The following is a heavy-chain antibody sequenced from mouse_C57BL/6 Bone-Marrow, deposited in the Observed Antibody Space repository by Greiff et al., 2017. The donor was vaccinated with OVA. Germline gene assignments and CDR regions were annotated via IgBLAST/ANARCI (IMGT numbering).Heavy chain of an antibody. V-gene: IGHV1-64*01. CDR2: IHPNSGST. Sequence: QVQLQQPGAELVKPGASVKLSCKASGYTFTSYWMHWVKQRPRQGLEWIGMIHPNSGSTNYNEKFKSKATLTVDKSSSTAYMQLSSLTSEDSAVYYCARPPYYYGSSHWYFDVWGTGTTVTVSS. CDR1: GYTFTSYW. J-gene: IGHJ1*03. D-gene: IGHD1-1*01. CDR3: ARPPYYYGSSHWYFDV.